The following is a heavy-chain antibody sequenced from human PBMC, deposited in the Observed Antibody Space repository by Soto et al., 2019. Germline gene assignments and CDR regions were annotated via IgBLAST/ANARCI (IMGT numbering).Heavy chain of an antibody. CDR2: IWYDGSNK. CDR1: GFTFSSYG. CDR3: ARALSSDAAFDY. V-gene: IGHV3-33*01. Sequence: QVQLVESGGGVVQPGRSLRLSCAASGFTFSSYGMHWVRQAPGKGLEWVAVIWYDGSNKYYADSVKGRFTISRDNSKNTLYLHMNSLRAEDTAVYYCARALSSDAAFDYWGQGTLVTVSS. J-gene: IGHJ4*02. D-gene: IGHD3-16*02.